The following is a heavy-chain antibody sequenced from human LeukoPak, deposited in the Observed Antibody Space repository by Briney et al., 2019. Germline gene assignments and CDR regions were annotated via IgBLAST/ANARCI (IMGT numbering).Heavy chain of an antibody. J-gene: IGHJ4*02. CDR1: GFTFSKYY. CDR3: ARDVGWDGDYPLDY. CDR2: INQDGSEK. D-gene: IGHD4-17*01. V-gene: IGHV3-7*01. Sequence: PGGSLRLSCAASGFTFSKYYMTWIRQAPGKGLEWVANINQDGSEKYYVDSLKGRFTISRDNAKNSVYLQMNSLRAEDTAVYYCARDVGWDGDYPLDYWGQGTLVTASS.